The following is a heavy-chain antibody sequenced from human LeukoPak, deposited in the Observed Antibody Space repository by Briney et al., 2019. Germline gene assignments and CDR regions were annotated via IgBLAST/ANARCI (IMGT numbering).Heavy chain of an antibody. CDR3: AKDVSGTYFAFDV. CDR1: GASVRSHF. D-gene: IGHD1-26*01. J-gene: IGHJ3*01. Sequence: PSETLSLTCGVSGASVRSHFWSWIRQTPGMGLKWIGYISNRGSTGYNPSLRSRVTISVDAPKNEVSLNLRSVSAADTAVYYCAKDVSGTYFAFDVWGQGRTV. CDR2: ISNRGST. V-gene: IGHV4-59*02.